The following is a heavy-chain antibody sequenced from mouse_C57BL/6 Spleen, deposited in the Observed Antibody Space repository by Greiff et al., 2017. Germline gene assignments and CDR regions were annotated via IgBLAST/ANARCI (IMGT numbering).Heavy chain of an antibody. CDR1: GYTFTDYN. J-gene: IGHJ3*01. CDR3: ARSGDGYYVPHFAY. D-gene: IGHD2-3*01. V-gene: IGHV1-18*01. Sequence: EVQLQQSGPELVKPGASVKIPCKASGYTFTDYNMDWVKQSHGKSLEWIGDINPNNGGTIYNQKFKGKATLTVDKSSSTAYMELRSLTSEDTAVYYCARSGDGYYVPHFAYWGQGTLVTVSA. CDR2: INPNNGGT.